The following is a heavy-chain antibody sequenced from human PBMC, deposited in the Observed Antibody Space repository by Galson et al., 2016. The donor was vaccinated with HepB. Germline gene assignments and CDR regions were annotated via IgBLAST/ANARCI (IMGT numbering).Heavy chain of an antibody. Sequence: SETLSLTCAVSGASISDSNWWTWVRQVPGKGLEWIGEIYHTGTSNNNPFLSSRFTLSVDKSRNQFSLNLTSVTAADTAVCYCARASIIPGARMIFDPWGQGTLVTVSS. CDR1: GASISDSNW. CDR3: ARASIIPGARMIFDP. CDR2: IYHTGTS. V-gene: IGHV4-4*02. J-gene: IGHJ5*02. D-gene: IGHD2-2*01.